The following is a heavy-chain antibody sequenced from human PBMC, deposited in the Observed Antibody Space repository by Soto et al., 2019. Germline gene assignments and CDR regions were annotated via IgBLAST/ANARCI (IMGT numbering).Heavy chain of an antibody. CDR1: GYTFTSYG. Sequence: GASVKVSCKASGYTFTSYGISWVRQAPGQGLEWMGWISAYNGNTNYAQKLQGRVNMTTDTSTSTAYMELRSLRSGDTAVYYCARVVHSFWSGPHRLYYDYWGQGTLVTVSS. CDR2: ISAYNGNT. D-gene: IGHD3-3*01. J-gene: IGHJ4*02. CDR3: ARVVHSFWSGPHRLYYDY. V-gene: IGHV1-18*01.